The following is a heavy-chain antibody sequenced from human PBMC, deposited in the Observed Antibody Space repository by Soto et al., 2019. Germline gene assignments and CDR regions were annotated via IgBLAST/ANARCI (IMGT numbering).Heavy chain of an antibody. D-gene: IGHD2-15*01. J-gene: IGHJ5*02. Sequence: PSETLSLTCTVSGGSISSYYWSWIRQPPGKGLEWIGYIYYSGSTNYNPSLKSRVTISVDTSKNQFSLKLSSVTAADTAVYYCARAWEYCSGGSCYEWFDPWGQGTLVTVSS. CDR2: IYYSGST. CDR3: ARAWEYCSGGSCYEWFDP. CDR1: GGSISSYY. V-gene: IGHV4-59*01.